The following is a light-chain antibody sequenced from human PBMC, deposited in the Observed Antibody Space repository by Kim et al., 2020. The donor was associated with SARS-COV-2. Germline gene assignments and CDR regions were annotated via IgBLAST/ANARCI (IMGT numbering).Light chain of an antibody. CDR3: QTWGTGIRV. CDR2: LNSDGSH. CDR1: SGHSSYA. J-gene: IGLJ3*02. Sequence: AWVKVTCTLRSGHSSYAIAWHQQQPEKGPRYLMKLNSDGSHSKGDGIPDRFSGSSSGAERYLTIASLQSEDEADYYCQTWGTGIRVFGGGTQLTVL. V-gene: IGLV4-69*01.